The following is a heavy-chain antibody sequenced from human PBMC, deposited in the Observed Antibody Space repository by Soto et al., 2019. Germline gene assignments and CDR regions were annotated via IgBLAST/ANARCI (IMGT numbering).Heavy chain of an antibody. CDR2: IIPIFGTA. J-gene: IGHJ6*02. CDR3: AAGDYYYYYYGMDV. V-gene: IGHV1-69*13. Sequence: ASVKVSCKASGGTFSSSAISWVRKAPGQGLEWMGGIIPIFGTANYAQKFQGRVTITADESTSTAYMELSSLRSEDTAVYYCAAGDYYYYYYGMDVWGQGTTVTVSS. CDR1: GGTFSSSA. D-gene: IGHD4-17*01.